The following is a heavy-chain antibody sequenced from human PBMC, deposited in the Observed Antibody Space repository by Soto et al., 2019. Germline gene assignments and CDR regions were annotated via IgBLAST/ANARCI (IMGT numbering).Heavy chain of an antibody. D-gene: IGHD6-19*01. Sequence: GASVKVSCKASGYTFTSYYMHWVRQAPGQGLEWMGIINPSGGSTSYAQKFQGRVTMTRDTSTSTVYMELSSLRAEDTAVYYCAKDQGWPHSSGWYRFDYWGRGTLVTVSS. CDR3: AKDQGWPHSSGWYRFDY. CDR1: GYTFTSYY. J-gene: IGHJ4*02. CDR2: INPSGGST. V-gene: IGHV1-46*01.